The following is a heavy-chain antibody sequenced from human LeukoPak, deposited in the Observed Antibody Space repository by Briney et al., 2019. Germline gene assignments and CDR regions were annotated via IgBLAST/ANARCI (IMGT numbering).Heavy chain of an antibody. V-gene: IGHV1-69*13. CDR2: IIPIFGTA. J-gene: IGHJ5*02. Sequence: ASVKVSCTASGGTFSSYAISWVRQAPGQGLEWMGGIIPIFGTANYAQKFQGRVTITADESTSTAYMELSSLRSEDTAVYYCARTWSGYKNPIDPWGQGTLVTVSS. CDR3: ARTWSGYKNPIDP. D-gene: IGHD3-3*01. CDR1: GGTFSSYA.